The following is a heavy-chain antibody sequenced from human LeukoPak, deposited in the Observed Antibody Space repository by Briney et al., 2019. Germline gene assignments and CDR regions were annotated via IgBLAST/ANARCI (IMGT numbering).Heavy chain of an antibody. J-gene: IGHJ4*02. CDR1: GFTVSGSA. CDR2: IRSKANSYAT. Sequence: GGSLRLSCAASGFTVSGSAMHWVRQASGKGLEWVGRIRSKANSYATAYAASVKGRFTISRDDSKNTAYLQMNSLKTEDTAVYYCTRSDYDYVWGSYRSGYWGQGTLVTVSS. D-gene: IGHD3-16*02. V-gene: IGHV3-73*01. CDR3: TRSDYDYVWGSYRSGY.